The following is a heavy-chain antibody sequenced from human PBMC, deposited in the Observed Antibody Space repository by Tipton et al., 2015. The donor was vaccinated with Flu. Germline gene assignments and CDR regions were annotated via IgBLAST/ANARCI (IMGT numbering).Heavy chain of an antibody. CDR2: VYHGGTT. CDR1: GYSISSRYY. V-gene: IGHV4-38-2*02. J-gene: IGHJ4*02. D-gene: IGHD3-10*01. CDR3: ATTTYYYGSGSHDY. Sequence: TLSLTCTVSGYSISSRYYWGWIRQPPGKGLEWIGCVYHGGTTYYNPSLKSRVAISLDPFQNQFSLKLTSVTAADTAVYYCATTTYYYGSGSHDYWGQGTLVTVSS.